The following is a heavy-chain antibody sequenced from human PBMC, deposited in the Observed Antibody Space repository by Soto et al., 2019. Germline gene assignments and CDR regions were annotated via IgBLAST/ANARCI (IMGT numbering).Heavy chain of an antibody. Sequence: QAGGSLRLSCAASGFTFSSYAMSWVRQAPGKGLEWVSAISGSGGSTYYADLVKGRFTISRDNSKNTLYLQMNSLRAEDTAVYYCAKDSSFGEYYDSSGYPDYWGQGTLVTV. CDR1: GFTFSSYA. J-gene: IGHJ4*02. D-gene: IGHD3-22*01. CDR2: ISGSGGST. CDR3: AKDSSFGEYYDSSGYPDY. V-gene: IGHV3-23*01.